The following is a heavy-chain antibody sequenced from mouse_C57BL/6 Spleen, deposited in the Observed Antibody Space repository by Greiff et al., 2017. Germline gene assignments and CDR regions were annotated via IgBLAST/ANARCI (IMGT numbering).Heavy chain of an antibody. J-gene: IGHJ4*01. CDR3: VRHENYSNYDDAMDY. D-gene: IGHD2-5*01. CDR2: IRSKSNNYAT. Sequence: EVQLVESGGGLVQPKGSLKLSCAASGFSFNTYAMNWVRQAPGKGLEWVARIRSKSNNYATYYADSVKDRFTISRDDSESMLYLQMNNLKTEDTAMYYCVRHENYSNYDDAMDYWGQGTSVTVSS. V-gene: IGHV10-1*01. CDR1: GFSFNTYA.